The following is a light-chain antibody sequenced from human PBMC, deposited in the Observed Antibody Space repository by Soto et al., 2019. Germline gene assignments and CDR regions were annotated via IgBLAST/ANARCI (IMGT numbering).Light chain of an antibody. CDR1: SSDVGGYSY. Sequence: QSALTQPASVSGSPGQSITISCTGTSSDVGGYSYISWYQHNPGRAPKLMIYDVSNRPSGVSDRFSGSKSGNTASLTISRLQAEDEADYYRSSYTPSSTYVFGSGTQVTVL. CDR2: DVS. CDR3: SSYTPSSTYV. J-gene: IGLJ1*01. V-gene: IGLV2-14*03.